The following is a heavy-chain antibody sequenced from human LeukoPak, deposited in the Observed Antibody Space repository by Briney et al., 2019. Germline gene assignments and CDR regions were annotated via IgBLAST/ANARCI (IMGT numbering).Heavy chain of an antibody. Sequence: GGSLRLSWAASGFTFSSYAMSWVRQAPGKGLELVSAISGSGGSTYYADSVKGRFTISRDNSKNTLFLQMNSLRDEDTAVYYCAKRTDYSNYGPFDYWGQGTLVTVSS. CDR2: ISGSGGST. D-gene: IGHD4-11*01. CDR3: AKRTDYSNYGPFDY. CDR1: GFTFSSYA. J-gene: IGHJ4*02. V-gene: IGHV3-23*01.